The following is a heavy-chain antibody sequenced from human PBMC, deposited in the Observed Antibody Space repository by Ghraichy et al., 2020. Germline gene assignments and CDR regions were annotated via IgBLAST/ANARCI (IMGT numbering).Heavy chain of an antibody. J-gene: IGHJ6*02. CDR3: ARILSPTGGYYYYGMDV. CDR1: GYIFTGYY. V-gene: IGHV1-2*02. CDR2: INPNSGGT. D-gene: IGHD4-17*01. Sequence: ASVKVSCKASGYIFTGYYMHWVRQAPGQGLEWMGWINPNSGGTNYAQKFQGRVTMTRDTSISTAYMELSRLRSDDTAVYYCARILSPTGGYYYYGMDVWGQGTTVTVSS.